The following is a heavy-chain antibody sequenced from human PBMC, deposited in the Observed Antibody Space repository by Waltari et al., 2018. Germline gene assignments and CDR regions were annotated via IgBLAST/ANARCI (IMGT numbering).Heavy chain of an antibody. D-gene: IGHD2-21*01. CDR2: INPKSGAT. CDR3: ARHIDSIRSA. V-gene: IGHV1-2*06. J-gene: IGHJ5*02. CDR1: GYTFTDSV. Sequence: QVQLVQSGAEVKKPGASVKVSCKASGYTFTDSVIDWVRHSPGQGLEWMGRINPKSGATTYPQKLQGRITMTRDTSIGTAYMELGSVTSDDTALYYCARHIDSIRSAWGQGTLVTVSS.